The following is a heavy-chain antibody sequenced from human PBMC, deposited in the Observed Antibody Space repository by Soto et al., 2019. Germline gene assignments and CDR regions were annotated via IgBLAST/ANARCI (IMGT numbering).Heavy chain of an antibody. V-gene: IGHV4-31*03. CDR2: IYYSGST. Sequence: SETLSLTCTVSGGSISSGGYYWSWIRQHPGKGLEWIGYIYYSGSTYYNPSLKSRVTISVDTSKNQFSLKLSSVTAADTAVYYCARDRSDGPAARYFDYWGQGTLVTVSS. D-gene: IGHD2-2*01. CDR1: GGSISSGGYY. CDR3: ARDRSDGPAARYFDY. J-gene: IGHJ4*02.